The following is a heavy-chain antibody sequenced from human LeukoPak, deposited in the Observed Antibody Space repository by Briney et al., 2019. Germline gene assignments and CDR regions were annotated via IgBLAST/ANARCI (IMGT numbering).Heavy chain of an antibody. CDR1: AFTFSSYG. CDR3: AKDLGYSSGSADY. D-gene: IGHD6-19*01. V-gene: IGHV3-30*18. Sequence: GGSLRLSCAASAFTFSSYGMHWVRQAPGKGLEWVAVISYDGSNKYYADSVKGRFTISRDNSKNTLYLQMNSLRAEDTAVYYCAKDLGYSSGSADYWGQGTLVTVSS. J-gene: IGHJ4*02. CDR2: ISYDGSNK.